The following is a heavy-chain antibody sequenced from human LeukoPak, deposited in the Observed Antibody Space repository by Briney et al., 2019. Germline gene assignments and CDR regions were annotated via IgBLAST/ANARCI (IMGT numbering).Heavy chain of an antibody. CDR2: ISSSSSTI. V-gene: IGHV3-48*01. D-gene: IGHD6-13*01. Sequence: PGGSLRLSCAASGFTFSSYSMNWVRQAPGKGLEWVSYISSSSSTIYYADSVKGRFTISRDNAKNSLYLQMNSLRAEDTAVYYCARVRLAAAGTGEDWGQGTLVTVSS. J-gene: IGHJ4*02. CDR1: GFTFSSYS. CDR3: ARVRLAAAGTGED.